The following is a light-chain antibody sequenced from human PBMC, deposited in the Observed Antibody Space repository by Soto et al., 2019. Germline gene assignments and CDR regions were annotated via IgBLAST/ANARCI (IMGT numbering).Light chain of an antibody. V-gene: IGKV3-15*01. CDR3: QQYDKWPYT. CDR2: GEF. CDR1: QIIGTY. J-gene: IGKJ2*01. Sequence: EIVLTQSPATLSVSPGEGATLSCRTSQIIGTYLAWYQQKPGQAPRLLIYGEFIRAPGFPVRFRGTGSGSEFTLTISSLQSEDGALYFCQQYDKWPYTFGQGT.